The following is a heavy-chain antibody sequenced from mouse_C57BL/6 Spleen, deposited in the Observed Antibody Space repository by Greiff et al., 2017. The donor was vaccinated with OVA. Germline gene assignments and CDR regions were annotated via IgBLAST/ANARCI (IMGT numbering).Heavy chain of an antibody. CDR2: IDPSDSYT. V-gene: IGHV1-50*01. Sequence: QVQLKQPGAELVKPGASVKLSCKASGYTFTSYWMQWVKQRPGQGLEWIGEIDPSDSYTNYNQKFKGKATLTVDKSSSTAYMQLSSLTSEDSAVYYCARPPYYGSRVAWFAYWGQGTLVTVSA. CDR3: ARPPYYGSRVAWFAY. D-gene: IGHD1-1*01. J-gene: IGHJ3*01. CDR1: GYTFTSYW.